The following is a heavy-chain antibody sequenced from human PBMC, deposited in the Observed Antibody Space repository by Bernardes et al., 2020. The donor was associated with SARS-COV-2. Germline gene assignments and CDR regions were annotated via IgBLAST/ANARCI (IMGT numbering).Heavy chain of an antibody. Sequence: SVTLTLTCAVSGGSIRSGGYSWSWIRQPPGKDLEWIAYIYPSGRTYYKLSLKSRVTISIDTSKNQFSLNLSSVTAADTAVYYCARFGDYGRAFDYWGQGALVTVSS. J-gene: IGHJ4*02. V-gene: IGHV4-30-2*01. CDR2: IYPSGRT. CDR1: GGSIRSGGYS. D-gene: IGHD4-17*01. CDR3: ARFGDYGRAFDY.